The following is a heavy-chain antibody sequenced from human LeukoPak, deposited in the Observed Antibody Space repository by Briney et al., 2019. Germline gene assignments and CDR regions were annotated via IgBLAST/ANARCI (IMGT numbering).Heavy chain of an antibody. V-gene: IGHV4-34*01. CDR1: GGSFSGYY. Sequence: PSETLSLTCAVYGGSFSGYYWSWIRQPPGKGLEWIGEINHSGSTNYNPSLKSRVTISVDTSKNQFSLKLSSVTAADTAVYYCARGQSSWNYPYYFDYWGQGTLVTVSS. CDR3: ARGQSSWNYPYYFDY. D-gene: IGHD1-7*01. CDR2: INHSGST. J-gene: IGHJ4*02.